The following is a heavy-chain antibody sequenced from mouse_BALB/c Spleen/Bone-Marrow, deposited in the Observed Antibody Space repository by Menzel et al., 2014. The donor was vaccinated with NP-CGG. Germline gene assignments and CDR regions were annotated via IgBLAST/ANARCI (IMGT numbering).Heavy chain of an antibody. D-gene: IGHD4-1*01. CDR3: ARGGNWEDFDY. CDR2: ISSGSSTI. J-gene: IGHJ2*01. V-gene: IGHV5-17*02. Sequence: EVKLMESGGGLVQPGGSRKLSCAASGFTFSSFGMHWVRQAPERGLEWVAYISSGSSTIFYADIVKGRFTISRDNPKNTLFLQATSLRSEDTAMYYCARGGNWEDFDYWGQGTTLTVSS. CDR1: GFTFSSFG.